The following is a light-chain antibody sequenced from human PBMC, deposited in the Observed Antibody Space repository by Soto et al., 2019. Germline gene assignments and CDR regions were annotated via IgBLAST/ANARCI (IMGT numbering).Light chain of an antibody. V-gene: IGLV1-40*01. CDR1: SSNIGAGYD. CDR2: GNN. J-gene: IGLJ1*01. CDR3: QSSDSSLSAV. Sequence: QSVLTQPPSVSGAPGQRVTISCTGVSSNIGAGYDVHWYQQLPGTAPKLLISGNNNRPSGVPDRFSGSKSGTSASLAINGLQSEDEADYYCQSSDSSLSAVFGTGTKVTVL.